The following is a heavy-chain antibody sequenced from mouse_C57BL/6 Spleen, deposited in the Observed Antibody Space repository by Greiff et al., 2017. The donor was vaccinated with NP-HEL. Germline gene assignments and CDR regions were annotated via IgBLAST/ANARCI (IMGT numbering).Heavy chain of an antibody. Sequence: EVQLVESGGGLVKPGGSLKLSCAASGFTFSSYAMSWVRQTPEKRLEWVATISDGGSYTYYPDNVKVRSTISRDNAKNNLYLQMNPLKSEDTAMYYCEGSLYDLYFDYWGQGTTLTVSS. J-gene: IGHJ2*01. CDR2: ISDGGSYT. CDR3: EGSLYDLYFDY. D-gene: IGHD2-3*01. V-gene: IGHV5-4*01. CDR1: GFTFSSYA.